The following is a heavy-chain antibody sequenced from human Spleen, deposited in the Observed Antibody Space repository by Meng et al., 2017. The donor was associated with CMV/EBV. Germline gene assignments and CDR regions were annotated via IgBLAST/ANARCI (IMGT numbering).Heavy chain of an antibody. CDR1: GFTFSSYT. J-gene: IGHJ4*02. CDR3: AGSPRGYSYGYFLF. Sequence: GGSLRLSCAASGFTFSSYTMNWVRQAPGKGLEWISSISSSSNYINYADSVKGRFTISRDNAKNSLFLQMSSLRAEDTAVYYCAGSPRGYSYGYFLFWGQGTLVTVSS. D-gene: IGHD5-18*01. CDR2: ISSSSNYI. V-gene: IGHV3-21*01.